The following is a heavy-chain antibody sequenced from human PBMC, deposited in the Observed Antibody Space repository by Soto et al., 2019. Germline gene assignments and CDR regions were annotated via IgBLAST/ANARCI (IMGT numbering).Heavy chain of an antibody. V-gene: IGHV3-11*06. J-gene: IGHJ6*02. D-gene: IGHD1-26*01. CDR3: ARDQRPVGATLYYYYGMDV. CDR2: ISSSSSYT. CDR1: VFTFSDYY. Sequence: GWSLRLSCAPSVFTFSDYYMRWIRQAPGKGLEWVSYISSSSSYTNYADSVKRQFTISRDNAKNSLYLQMNSLRAEDTAVYYCARDQRPVGATLYYYYGMDVWGQGTTVTVSS.